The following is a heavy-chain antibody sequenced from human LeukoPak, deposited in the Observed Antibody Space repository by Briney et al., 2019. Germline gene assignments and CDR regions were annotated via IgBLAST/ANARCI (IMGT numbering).Heavy chain of an antibody. Sequence: PSQTLSLTCTVSGASISSGAYSWSWVRQHPGKGLEWIAYIYYSGNTYYNPSLKRRVTISVDTSKNQFSLKLSPVTAADTAVYYCARTITIFGALGYFDYWGQGTLVTVSS. D-gene: IGHD3-3*01. V-gene: IGHV4-31*03. CDR1: GASISSGAYS. CDR3: ARTITIFGALGYFDY. CDR2: IYYSGNT. J-gene: IGHJ4*02.